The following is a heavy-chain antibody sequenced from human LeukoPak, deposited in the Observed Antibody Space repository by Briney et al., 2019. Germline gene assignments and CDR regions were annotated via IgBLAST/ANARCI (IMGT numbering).Heavy chain of an antibody. CDR1: GYTFTSYA. V-gene: IGHV1-3*01. J-gene: IGHJ4*02. D-gene: IGHD3-10*01. CDR3: ARLKAGWFGELLPVDY. CDR2: INAGNGNT. Sequence: ASVKVSCKASGYTFTSYAMHWVRQAPGQRLEWMGWINAGNGNTKYSQKFQGRVTITRDTSASTAYMELSSLRSEDTAVYYCARLKAGWFGELLPVDYWGQGTLVTVSS.